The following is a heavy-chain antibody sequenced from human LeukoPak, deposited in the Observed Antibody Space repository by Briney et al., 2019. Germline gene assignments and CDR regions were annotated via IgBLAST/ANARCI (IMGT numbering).Heavy chain of an antibody. V-gene: IGHV1-46*01. Sequence: ASVKVSCKASGYTFTSYYVHWVRQAPGQGLEWMGIINPSGGSTSYAQKSQGRVTMTRDMSTSTVYMELSSLRSEDTAVYYCASSGAAAGTKYYYYMDVWGKGTTVTVSS. CDR2: INPSGGST. CDR3: ASSGAAAGTKYYYYMDV. D-gene: IGHD6-13*01. CDR1: GYTFTSYY. J-gene: IGHJ6*03.